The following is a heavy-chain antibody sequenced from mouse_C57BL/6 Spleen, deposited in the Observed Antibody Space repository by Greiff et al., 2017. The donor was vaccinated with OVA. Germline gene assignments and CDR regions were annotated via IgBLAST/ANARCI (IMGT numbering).Heavy chain of an antibody. D-gene: IGHD2-1*01. Sequence: EVQLQQSGPELVKPGASVKISCKASGYTFTDYYMNWVKQSHGKSLEWIGDINPNNGGTSYNQKFKGKATLTVDKSSSTAYIELRSLTSEDSAVYYCARQLLFSFAYWGQGTLVTVSA. CDR1: GYTFTDYY. CDR2: INPNNGGT. CDR3: ARQLLFSFAY. J-gene: IGHJ3*01. V-gene: IGHV1-26*01.